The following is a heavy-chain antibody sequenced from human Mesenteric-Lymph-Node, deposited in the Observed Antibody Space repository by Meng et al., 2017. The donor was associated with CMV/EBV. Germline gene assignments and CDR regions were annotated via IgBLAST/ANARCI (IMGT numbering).Heavy chain of an antibody. CDR3: ARAYIVVVPAAINWFDP. J-gene: IGHJ5*02. D-gene: IGHD2-2*01. Sequence: SQTLSLTCAVYGGSFSGYYWSWIRQPPGKGLEWIGEINHSGSTNYNPSLKSRVTISVDTSKNQFSLKLSSVTAADTAVYYCARAYIVVVPAAINWFDPWGQGTLVTVSS. CDR1: GGSFSGYY. V-gene: IGHV4-34*01. CDR2: INHSGST.